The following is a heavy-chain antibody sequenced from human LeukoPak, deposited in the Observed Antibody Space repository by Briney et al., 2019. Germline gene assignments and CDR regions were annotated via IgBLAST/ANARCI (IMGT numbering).Heavy chain of an antibody. V-gene: IGHV4-39*01. CDR1: GGSISSYY. Sequence: PSETLSLTCTVSGGSISSYYWGWIRQPPGKGLEWIGSIYYSGSTYYNPSLKSRVTISVDTSKNQFSLKLSSVTAADTAVYYCAPLRRGIVVVPAADDYWGQGTLVTVSS. J-gene: IGHJ4*02. CDR3: APLRRGIVVVPAADDY. CDR2: IYYSGST. D-gene: IGHD2-2*01.